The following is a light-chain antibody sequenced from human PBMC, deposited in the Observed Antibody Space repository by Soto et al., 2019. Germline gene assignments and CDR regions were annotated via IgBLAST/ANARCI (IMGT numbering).Light chain of an antibody. CDR2: DAS. V-gene: IGKV3-20*01. Sequence: EIVLTQSPGTLSLSPGERATLSCRASQSVSGSYLAWYQQKPGQAPTLLIFDASSRATGIPDRFSGSGSGTDFTLTISSLEPEDFAVYYCHQYGSPPRTFGQGTKVEIK. CDR1: QSVSGSY. J-gene: IGKJ1*01. CDR3: HQYGSPPRT.